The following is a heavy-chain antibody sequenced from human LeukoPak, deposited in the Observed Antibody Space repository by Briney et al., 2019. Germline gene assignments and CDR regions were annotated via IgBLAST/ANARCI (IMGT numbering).Heavy chain of an antibody. V-gene: IGHV3-9*01. CDR1: GFTFDDYA. D-gene: IGHD6-13*01. J-gene: IGHJ4*02. Sequence: PLRLSCAASGFTFDDYAMQWVRQAPGKGLEWVSGISWNSGSIGYADSVKGRFTISRDNAKNSLYLQMNSLRAEDTALYYCAKVASIAAAGPFDYWGQGTLVTVSS. CDR2: ISWNSGSI. CDR3: AKVASIAAAGPFDY.